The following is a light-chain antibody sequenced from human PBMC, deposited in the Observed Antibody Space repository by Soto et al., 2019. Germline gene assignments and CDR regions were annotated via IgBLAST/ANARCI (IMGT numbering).Light chain of an antibody. CDR2: DAS. CDR1: QSVGNNY. V-gene: IGKV3-20*01. J-gene: IGKJ4*01. Sequence: EIVLTQSPGPQSLSPGEGATLSCRASQSVGNNYLARYHQKPGQAPRFFIYDASSRPTGIPDRFSGSESGTDFTLTISRLEPEDFEVYYCQHYGSTRLTLGGGTKVEIK. CDR3: QHYGSTRLT.